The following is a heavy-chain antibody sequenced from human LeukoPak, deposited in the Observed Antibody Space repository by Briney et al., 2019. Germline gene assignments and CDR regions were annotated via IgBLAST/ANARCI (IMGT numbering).Heavy chain of an antibody. CDR3: AREYCSGGSCLGDFDY. Sequence: GGSLRLSCAASVFTFSSYWMHCGRQAPGKGLVWVSRINSDGSSTSYADSVKGRFTISRDNAKNPMYLQMNSLRAEDTAVYYCAREYCSGGSCLGDFDYWGQGTLVTVSS. CDR2: INSDGSST. CDR1: VFTFSSYW. D-gene: IGHD2-15*01. J-gene: IGHJ4*02. V-gene: IGHV3-74*01.